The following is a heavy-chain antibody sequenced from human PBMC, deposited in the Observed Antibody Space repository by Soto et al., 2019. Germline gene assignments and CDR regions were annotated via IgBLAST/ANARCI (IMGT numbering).Heavy chain of an antibody. CDR2: MNPNSGNT. D-gene: IGHD4-17*01. Sequence: QVQLVQSGTEVKKPGASVKVSCKASGYTFTSHDINWVRQATGQGLEWMGWMNPNSGNTGYAQKFQGRVTMTRNTSISTAYMELSSLRSEDTAMYYCARWDYGVYARFDYWGQGTLVTVSS. J-gene: IGHJ4*02. CDR3: ARWDYGVYARFDY. V-gene: IGHV1-8*01. CDR1: GYTFTSHD.